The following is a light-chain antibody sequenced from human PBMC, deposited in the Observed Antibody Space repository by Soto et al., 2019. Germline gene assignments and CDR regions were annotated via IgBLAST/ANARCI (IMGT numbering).Light chain of an antibody. Sequence: DIPMTQSPSSLSASVGDRVTITCQASQDIRNYLNWYQQKPGKAPKLLIYGASNLETGVPSRFSGSGSGTDFIFTISSLQPEDIATYYCQQYDNLPMYTFGQGTKLEIK. CDR2: GAS. CDR3: QQYDNLPMYT. J-gene: IGKJ2*01. V-gene: IGKV1-33*01. CDR1: QDIRNY.